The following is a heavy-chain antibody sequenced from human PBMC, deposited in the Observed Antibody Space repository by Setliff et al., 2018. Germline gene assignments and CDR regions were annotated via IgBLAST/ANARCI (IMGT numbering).Heavy chain of an antibody. CDR3: ARDPHPGSIAAAGSGY. CDR2: ISAYNGNT. Sequence: ASVKVSCKASGYTFTSYGISWVRQAPGQGLEWMGWISAYNGNTNYAQKLQGRITMTTDTSTSTAYMELRSLRSDDTAVYYCARDPHPGSIAAAGSGYWGQGTLVTVSS. CDR1: GYTFTSYG. D-gene: IGHD6-13*01. V-gene: IGHV1-18*01. J-gene: IGHJ4*02.